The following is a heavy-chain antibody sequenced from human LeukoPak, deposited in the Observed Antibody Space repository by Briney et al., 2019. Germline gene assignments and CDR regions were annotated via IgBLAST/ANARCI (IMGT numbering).Heavy chain of an antibody. V-gene: IGHV3-15*01. CDR1: GFTFSSYV. D-gene: IGHD3-22*01. Sequence: PGGSLRLSFAASGFTFSSYVMSWVRQAPGKGLEWVGRIKSKTDGGTTDYAAPVKGRFTISRDDSKNTLYLQMNSLKTEDTAVYYCTVRYYDSRVDYWGQGTLVTVSS. CDR2: IKSKTDGGTT. J-gene: IGHJ4*02. CDR3: TVRYYDSRVDY.